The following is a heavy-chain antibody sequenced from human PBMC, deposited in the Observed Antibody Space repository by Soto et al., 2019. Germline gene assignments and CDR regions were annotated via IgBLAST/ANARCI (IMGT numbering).Heavy chain of an antibody. CDR3: VRGRSYSVYDF. D-gene: IGHD5-12*01. CDR2: IYPSGST. V-gene: IGHV4-4*07. J-gene: IGHJ4*02. Sequence: SETLSLTCTVSGGSISCHSWSWIRQPAGRGLEWIGHIYPSGSTSYNPSLRSRVTMSLDTSKNQIFLNLTSVTAADTAVFYCVRGRSYSVYDFWGPGTLVTVSS. CDR1: GGSISCHS.